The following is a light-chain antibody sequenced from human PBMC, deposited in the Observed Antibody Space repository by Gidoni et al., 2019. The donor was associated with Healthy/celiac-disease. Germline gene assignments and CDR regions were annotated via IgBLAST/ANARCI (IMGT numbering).Light chain of an antibody. CDR3: QQYGSSPRT. CDR2: GAS. CDR1: QSVSSSY. V-gene: IGKV3-20*01. Sequence: ICLKPSPGTLSLSPGERATLSCRASQSVSSSYLAWYQQKPGQAPRLLIYGASSRATGIPDRFSGSGSGTDFTLTISRLEPEDFAVYYCQQYGSSPRTFGQGTKVEIK. J-gene: IGKJ1*01.